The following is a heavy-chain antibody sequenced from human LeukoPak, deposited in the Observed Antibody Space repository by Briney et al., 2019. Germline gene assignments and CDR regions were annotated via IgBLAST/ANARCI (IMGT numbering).Heavy chain of an antibody. CDR2: IIPIFGTA. J-gene: IGHJ4*02. CDR1: GGTFSSYA. CDR3: ASCNYYDSSGYYPYYFDY. Sequence: GASLKVSCTASGGTFSSYAISWVRQAPGQGLEWMGGIIPIFGTANYAQKFQGRVTITTDESTSTAYIEVSSLRSEDTAVYYCASCNYYDSSGYYPYYFDYWGQGTLVTVSS. V-gene: IGHV1-69*05. D-gene: IGHD3-22*01.